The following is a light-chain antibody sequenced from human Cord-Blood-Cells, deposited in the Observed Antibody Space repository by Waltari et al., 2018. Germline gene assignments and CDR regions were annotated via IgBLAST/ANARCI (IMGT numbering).Light chain of an antibody. Sequence: DIVMTHPPATLSASAVERATLSCTASQSVSSTLAWYQQKHGQAPRLLIYGATTRATGIPARFSGSGSGTEFTRTISSLQSEDFAVYYCQQYNNWPPYTFGQGSKLEIQ. CDR3: QQYNNWPPYT. J-gene: IGKJ2*01. CDR1: QSVSST. CDR2: GAT. V-gene: IGKV3-15*01.